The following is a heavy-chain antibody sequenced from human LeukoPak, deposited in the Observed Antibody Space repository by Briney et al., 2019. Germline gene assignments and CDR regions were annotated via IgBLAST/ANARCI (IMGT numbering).Heavy chain of an antibody. CDR1: GYTFTSYD. D-gene: IGHD3-10*01. V-gene: IGHV1-8*01. CDR2: MNPNSGNT. Sequence: GASVTVSCKASGYTFTSYDINWVRQATGQGLEWMGWMNPNSGNTGYARKFQGRVSMTRNTSISTAYMELSSLRSEDTAVYYCARAATMVRGVIRYYYYYGMDVWGQGTTVTVSS. CDR3: ARAATMVRGVIRYYYYYGMDV. J-gene: IGHJ6*02.